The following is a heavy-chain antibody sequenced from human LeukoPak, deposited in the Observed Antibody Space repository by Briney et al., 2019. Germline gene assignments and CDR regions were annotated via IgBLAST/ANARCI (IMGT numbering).Heavy chain of an antibody. V-gene: IGHV1-2*02. CDR3: ATQRGSYLWGTDFDY. Sequence: ASVKVSCKASGYTFTGHYMHWVRQAPGQGLEWMGWINPNNGGTNYAQKFQGRVTMTRDTSISTAYMGLSRLRSDDTAVYYCATQRGSYLWGTDFDYWGQGTLVTVSS. CDR2: INPNNGGT. D-gene: IGHD3-16*01. J-gene: IGHJ4*02. CDR1: GYTFTGHY.